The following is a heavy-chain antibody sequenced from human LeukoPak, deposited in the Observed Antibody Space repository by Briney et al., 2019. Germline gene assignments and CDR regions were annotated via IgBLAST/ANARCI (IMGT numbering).Heavy chain of an antibody. J-gene: IGHJ4*02. CDR1: GFTFRNHG. D-gene: IGHD4-17*01. V-gene: IGHV3-33*01. CDR3: ARDLRTTETTYYFDY. CDR2: IWYHGSAA. Sequence: PGGSLRLSCSTSGFTFRNHGMHWVRQAPGKGLEWVAVIWYHGSAAYYADSVKGRFTISRDNSKNTLYLQMNSLRAEDTAVYHCARDLRTTETTYYFDYWGQGTLVTVSS.